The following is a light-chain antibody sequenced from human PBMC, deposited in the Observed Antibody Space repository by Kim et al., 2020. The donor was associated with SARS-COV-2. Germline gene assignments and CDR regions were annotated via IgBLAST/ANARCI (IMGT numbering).Light chain of an antibody. CDR2: GAS. Sequence: QSVYPGERATLSCRASQSVSSNLAWYQQKPGQAPRLLIYGASTRATGIPARVSGSGSGTEFTLTISSLQSEDFAVYYCQQYNNWLTFGQGTKLEI. J-gene: IGKJ2*01. CDR3: QQYNNWLT. V-gene: IGKV3-15*01. CDR1: QSVSSN.